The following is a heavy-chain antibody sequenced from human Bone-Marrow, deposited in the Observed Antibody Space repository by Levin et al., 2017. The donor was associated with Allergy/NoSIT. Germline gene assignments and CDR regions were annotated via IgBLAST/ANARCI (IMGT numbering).Heavy chain of an antibody. J-gene: IGHJ6*03. CDR1: GGTFNTNV. CDR3: ARGVYYYYYMDV. V-gene: IGHV1-69*13. CDR2: IIPILGTT. Sequence: SVKVSCKTSGGTFNTNVFSWVRQAPGHGLEWMGGIIPILGTTYHAQKFQGRVTITADDSTSTVYMGLSSLRSEDTTVYYCARGVYYYYYMDVWGKGTTVTVSS.